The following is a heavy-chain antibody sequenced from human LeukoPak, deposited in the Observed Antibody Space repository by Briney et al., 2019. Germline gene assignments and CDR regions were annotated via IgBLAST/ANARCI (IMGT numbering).Heavy chain of an antibody. Sequence: ASVKVSCKASGYTFTGYYMHWVRQAPGQGLEWMGRINPNSGGTNYAQKFQGRVTMTRDTSISTAYMELSRLRSDDTAVYYCARESLCSNYAGYWGQGTLVTVSS. J-gene: IGHJ4*02. D-gene: IGHD4-11*01. V-gene: IGHV1-2*06. CDR3: ARESLCSNYAGY. CDR2: INPNSGGT. CDR1: GYTFTGYY.